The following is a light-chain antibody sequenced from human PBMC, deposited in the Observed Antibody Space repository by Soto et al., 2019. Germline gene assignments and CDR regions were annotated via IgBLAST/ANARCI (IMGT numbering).Light chain of an antibody. J-gene: IGLJ1*01. CDR3: SSYPSINPRACV. Sequence: QSALTQPASVSGSPGQSITISCTGTSGDIGSYNRVSWYQQHPGKAPKLIIYEVTDRPSGVSNRFSGSKSGNTASLTISGLQAEDEAAYSCSSYPSINPRACVFGTGTKVTVL. CDR2: EVT. CDR1: SGDIGSYNR. V-gene: IGLV2-14*01.